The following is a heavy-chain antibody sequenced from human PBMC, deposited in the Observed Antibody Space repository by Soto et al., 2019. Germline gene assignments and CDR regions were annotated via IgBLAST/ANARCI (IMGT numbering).Heavy chain of an antibody. V-gene: IGHV2-5*01. CDR2: TFWNDDK. J-gene: IGHJ5*02. CDR1: GFPLSTSGEG. CDR3: ARRRGATATGGAFDP. D-gene: IGHD4-17*01. Sequence: QITLKESGPTLVEPTQTLTLACTFSGFPLSTSGEGVGWIRQPPGKALEWLAVTFWNDDKRYSPSLRSRLTITKDSSKNEVVLTMTNMDPVDTATYYCARRRGATATGGAFDPWGQGTLVTVSS.